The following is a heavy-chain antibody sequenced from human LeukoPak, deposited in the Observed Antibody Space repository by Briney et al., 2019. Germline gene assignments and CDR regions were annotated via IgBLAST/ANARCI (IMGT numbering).Heavy chain of an antibody. CDR3: AAPTGGTVPFDY. D-gene: IGHD1-26*01. CDR1: GGTFSSYA. V-gene: IGHV1-69*01. J-gene: IGHJ4*02. CDR2: IIPIFGTA. Sequence: SVKVSCKASGGTFSSYAISWVRQAPGQGLEWMGGIIPIFGTANYAQKFQGRVTITADESTSTAYMELSSLRSEDTAVYYCAAPTGGTVPFDYWGQGTLVTVSS.